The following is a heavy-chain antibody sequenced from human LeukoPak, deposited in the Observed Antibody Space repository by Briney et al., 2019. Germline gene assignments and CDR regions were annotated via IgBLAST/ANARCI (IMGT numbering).Heavy chain of an antibody. Sequence: GGSLSLSCAASGFTFSSYAMTWVRQAPGKGLEWVSAITSGGLTFYADSVKGRFTISRDNSINTLYLQMNSLRADDTAVYYCAKPFRDCSSATCYVSFDYWGQGTLVTVYS. J-gene: IGHJ4*02. D-gene: IGHD2-2*01. CDR1: GFTFSSYA. CDR2: ITSGGLT. V-gene: IGHV3-23*01. CDR3: AKPFRDCSSATCYVSFDY.